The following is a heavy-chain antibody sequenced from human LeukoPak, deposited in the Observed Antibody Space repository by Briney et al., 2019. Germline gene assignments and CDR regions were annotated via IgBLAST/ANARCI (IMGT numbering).Heavy chain of an antibody. V-gene: IGHV1-69*05. Sequence: SVKVSCKASGGTFSSYAISWVRQAPGQGLEWMGRIIPIFGTANYAQKFQGRVTITTDESASTAYMELSSLRSEDTAVYYCARDGGIAVAGEILVYWGQGTLVTVSS. CDR2: IIPIFGTA. CDR1: GGTFSSYA. J-gene: IGHJ4*02. D-gene: IGHD6-19*01. CDR3: ARDGGIAVAGEILVY.